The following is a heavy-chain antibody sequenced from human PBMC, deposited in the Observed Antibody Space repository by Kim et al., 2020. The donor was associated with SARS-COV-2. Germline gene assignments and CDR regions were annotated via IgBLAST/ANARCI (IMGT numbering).Heavy chain of an antibody. Sequence: GGSLRLSCAASGFTFSSYWMSWVRQAPGKGLEWVANIKQDGSEKYYVDSVKGRFTISRDNAKNSLYLQMNSLRAEDTAVYYCARESISYGEGTGYFDYWGQGTLVTVSS. D-gene: IGHD4-17*01. V-gene: IGHV3-7*01. CDR2: IKQDGSEK. J-gene: IGHJ4*02. CDR1: GFTFSSYW. CDR3: ARESISYGEGTGYFDY.